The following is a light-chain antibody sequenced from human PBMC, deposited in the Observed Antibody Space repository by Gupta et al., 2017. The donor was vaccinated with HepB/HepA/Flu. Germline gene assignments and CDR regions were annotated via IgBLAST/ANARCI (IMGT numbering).Light chain of an antibody. J-gene: IGLJ1*01. Sequence: QSALTQPASLSGSPGQSITISCTATSSDVGGYNYVSWDQQHPGKAPNLMVYDVSHRPSGVSDRFSGSKSGNTASLTISGRQAEDEADYYCSSYTTTSTLVFGTGTKVTVL. CDR1: SSDVGGYNY. CDR2: DVS. CDR3: SSYTTTSTLV. V-gene: IGLV2-14*03.